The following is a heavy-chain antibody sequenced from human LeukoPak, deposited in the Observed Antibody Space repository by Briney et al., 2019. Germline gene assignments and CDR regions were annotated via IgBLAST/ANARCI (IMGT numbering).Heavy chain of an antibody. Sequence: GGSLRLSCSASGFTFSAYAMYWVRQAPGKGLEYVSGISNNGGSSFYADSVNGRFTISTDNSKNTLYLQMSSLRAEDTAVYYCVKITSVTGGDCWGQGTRLTVSS. CDR2: ISNNGGSS. CDR3: VKITSVTGGDC. CDR1: GFTFSAYA. J-gene: IGHJ4*02. V-gene: IGHV3-64D*09. D-gene: IGHD1-1*01.